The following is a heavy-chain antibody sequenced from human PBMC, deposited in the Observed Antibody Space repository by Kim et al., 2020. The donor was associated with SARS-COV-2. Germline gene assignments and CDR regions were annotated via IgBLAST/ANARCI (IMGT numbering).Heavy chain of an antibody. D-gene: IGHD3-9*01. CDR1: GGSISSSSYY. V-gene: IGHV4-39*07. Sequence: SETLSLTCTVSGGSISSSSYYWGWIRQPPGKGLEWIGNIYYSGSTYYNPSLKSRVTISVDTSKNQFSLKLSSVTAAATAVYYCASSPAVRYFDWLLSGWFDPWGQGTLVSVSS. J-gene: IGHJ5*02. CDR3: ASSPAVRYFDWLLSGWFDP. CDR2: IYYSGST.